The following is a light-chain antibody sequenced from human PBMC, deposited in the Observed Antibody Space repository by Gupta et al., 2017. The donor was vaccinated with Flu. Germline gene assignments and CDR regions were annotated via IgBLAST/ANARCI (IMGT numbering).Light chain of an antibody. CDR1: QSVSNNY. Sequence: EIVLTQSPGTLSLSPGERATLSCRASQSVSNNYIAWYQQRPGQAPRLLVYGASSRATDIPDRFSGSGSGTDFSLTISRLEPEDFAVYYCQQYGTSPWTFGQGTQVEIK. CDR3: QQYGTSPWT. V-gene: IGKV3-20*01. CDR2: GAS. J-gene: IGKJ1*01.